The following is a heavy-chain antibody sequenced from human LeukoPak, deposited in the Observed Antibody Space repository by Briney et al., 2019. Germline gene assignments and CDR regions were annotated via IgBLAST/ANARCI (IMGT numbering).Heavy chain of an antibody. CDR3: ARSYDSSGYLSAFDI. CDR2: ISSSSSYI. V-gene: IGHV3-21*01. Sequence: GGSLRLSCAASGFTFSSYSMNWVRQAPGKGLEWVSSISSSSSYIYYADSVKGRFTISRDNAKNSLYLQMNSPRAEDTAVYYCARSYDSSGYLSAFDIWGQGTMVTVSS. J-gene: IGHJ3*02. D-gene: IGHD3-22*01. CDR1: GFTFSSYS.